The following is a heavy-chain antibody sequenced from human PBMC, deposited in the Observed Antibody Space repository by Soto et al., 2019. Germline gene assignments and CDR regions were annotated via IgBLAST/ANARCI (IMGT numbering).Heavy chain of an antibody. V-gene: IGHV3-9*01. CDR3: AKDRGLVLSVYFDY. Sequence: EVQLVESGGVLVQPGRSLRLSCAASGFTFDDYAMHSVRQAPGKGLEWVSGISWNSGSIGYADSVEGRFTISRYNANTPRYRKMNRLRAEETALYYCAKDRGLVLSVYFDYWGQGTRVTVSS. CDR1: GFTFDDYA. J-gene: IGHJ4*02. D-gene: IGHD6-19*01. CDR2: ISWNSGSI.